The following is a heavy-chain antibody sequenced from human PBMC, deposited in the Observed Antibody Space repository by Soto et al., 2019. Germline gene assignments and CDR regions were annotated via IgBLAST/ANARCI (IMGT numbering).Heavy chain of an antibody. J-gene: IGHJ6*02. V-gene: IGHV3-30-3*01. CDR2: ISYDGSNK. Sequence: PGGSLRLSCAASGFTFSSYAMHWVRQAPGKGLEWVAVISYDGSNKYYADSVKGRFTISRDNSKNTLYLQMNSLRAEDTAVYYCARVRLLQRLGGPRKYYYYYGMDVWGQGTTVTVSS. D-gene: IGHD1-26*01. CDR3: ARVRLLQRLGGPRKYYYYYGMDV. CDR1: GFTFSSYA.